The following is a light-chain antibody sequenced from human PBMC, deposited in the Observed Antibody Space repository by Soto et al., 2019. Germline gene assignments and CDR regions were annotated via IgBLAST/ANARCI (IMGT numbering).Light chain of an antibody. Sequence: QSALTQPRSVSGSPGQSVTISCTGTSSDVCAYVYVSWYQNQPGSAPKLIIYDVYKRPSGVPGRFSGSKSGDTASLTISGLQADDEADYYCCSYAGTYTYVFGTGTKVTVL. CDR1: SSDVCAYVY. V-gene: IGLV2-11*01. J-gene: IGLJ1*01. CDR2: DVY. CDR3: CSYAGTYTYV.